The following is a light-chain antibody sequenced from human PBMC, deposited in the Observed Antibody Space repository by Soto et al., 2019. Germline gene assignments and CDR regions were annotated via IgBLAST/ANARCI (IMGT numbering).Light chain of an antibody. CDR1: QTISSW. CDR3: QQANSFPIT. Sequence: DIQMTQSPSTLSGSVGDRVTITCRASQTISSWLAWYQQKPGKAPKLLIYAASTLQSGVPSRFSGSGSGTDFTLAISSLQPEDFATYYCQQANSFPITFGQGTRLEIK. V-gene: IGKV1-12*01. J-gene: IGKJ5*01. CDR2: AAS.